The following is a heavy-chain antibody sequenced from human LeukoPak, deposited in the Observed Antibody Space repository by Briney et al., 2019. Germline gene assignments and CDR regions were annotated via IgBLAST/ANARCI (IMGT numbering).Heavy chain of an antibody. Sequence: SVRVSCTASGGTFSSYAISWVRQAPGQGLEWMGRIIPIFGIANYAQKFQGRVTITADKSTSTAYMELSSLRSEDTAVYYCARGQGYCSGGSCYYNALDIWGQGTMVTVSS. CDR3: ARGQGYCSGGSCYYNALDI. V-gene: IGHV1-69*04. J-gene: IGHJ3*02. D-gene: IGHD2-15*01. CDR2: IIPIFGIA. CDR1: GGTFSSYA.